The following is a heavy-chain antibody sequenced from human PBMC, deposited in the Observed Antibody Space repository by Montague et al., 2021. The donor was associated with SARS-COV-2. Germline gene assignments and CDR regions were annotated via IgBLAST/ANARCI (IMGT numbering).Heavy chain of an antibody. CDR2: MYSSGTT. CDR3: ARSTSGWFIY. Sequence: SETLSLTCSVSGGSISSTSFFWAWIRQPPGKGLEWVGSMYSSGTTYYNPTIKSPVTISEDTSRYLLYVRLGSVTAADTAVYYCARSTSGWFIYWGQGTLVTVSS. J-gene: IGHJ4*02. D-gene: IGHD6-19*01. V-gene: IGHV4-39*01. CDR1: GGSISSTSFF.